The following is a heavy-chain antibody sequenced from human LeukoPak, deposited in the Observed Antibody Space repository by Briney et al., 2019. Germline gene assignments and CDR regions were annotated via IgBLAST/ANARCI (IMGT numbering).Heavy chain of an antibody. V-gene: IGHV1-2*02. J-gene: IGHJ5*02. CDR1: GYTFTGYY. D-gene: IGHD3-10*01. Sequence: ASVKVSCKASGYTFTGYYMHWVRQAPGQGLEWMGWINPNSGGTNYAQKFQGRVTMTRDTSISAAYMELSRLRSDDTAVYYCARGGSGGYNWFDPWGQGTLVTVSS. CDR3: ARGGSGGYNWFDP. CDR2: INPNSGGT.